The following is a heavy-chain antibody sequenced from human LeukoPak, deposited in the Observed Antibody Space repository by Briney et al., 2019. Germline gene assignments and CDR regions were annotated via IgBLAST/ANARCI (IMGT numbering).Heavy chain of an antibody. CDR1: GFTFSSYA. J-gene: IGHJ4*02. V-gene: IGHV3-30*01. CDR3: ARGLVVITTYEWH. Sequence: PGRSLRLSCAASGFTFSSYAMHWVRQAPGKGLEWVAVISYDGSNKYYADSVKGRFTISRDNSKNTLYLQMNSLRAEDTAVYYCARGLVVITTYEWHWGQGTLVTVSS. D-gene: IGHD3-22*01. CDR2: ISYDGSNK.